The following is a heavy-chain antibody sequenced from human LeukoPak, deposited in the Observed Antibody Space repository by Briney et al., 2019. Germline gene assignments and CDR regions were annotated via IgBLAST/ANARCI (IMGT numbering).Heavy chain of an antibody. CDR3: ARENYYDSSGYQGGFDY. Sequence: PGGSLRLSCAASGFTFSGYSMNWVRQAPGKGLEWVSSISSSSSYIYYADSVKGRFTISRDNAKNSLYLQMNSLRAEDTAVYYCARENYYDSSGYQGGFDYWGQGTLVTVSS. CDR1: GFTFSGYS. J-gene: IGHJ4*02. D-gene: IGHD3-22*01. V-gene: IGHV3-21*01. CDR2: ISSSSSYI.